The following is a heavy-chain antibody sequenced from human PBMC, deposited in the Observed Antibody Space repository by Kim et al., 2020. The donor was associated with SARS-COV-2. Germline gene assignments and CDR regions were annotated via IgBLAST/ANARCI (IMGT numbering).Heavy chain of an antibody. CDR1: GFTFSSYW. V-gene: IGHV3-7*05. D-gene: IGHD2-15*01. CDR2: IKQSGSET. Sequence: GGSLRLSCAASGFTFSSYWLSWVRQAPGKGLEWVATIKQSGSETYYADSVKGRFTISRDNAKNTLYLQMNSLRAEDTAVYYCARGIATYNYYSYGMDVW. J-gene: IGHJ6*01. CDR3: ARGIATYNYYSYGMDV.